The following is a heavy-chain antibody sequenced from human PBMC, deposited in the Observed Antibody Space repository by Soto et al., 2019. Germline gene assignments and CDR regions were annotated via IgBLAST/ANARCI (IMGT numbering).Heavy chain of an antibody. J-gene: IGHJ5*02. CDR3: ATRITVIGLLIPPFDP. CDR2: INDTGGT. Sequence: QVHLQQWGAGLLKPSETLSLTCAVYGGSVNGYYWNWIRQPPGKGLEWIGEINDTGGTHYNPYLKSRVTRTVDTPKNQFSRRLSSVTAADTAIYYCATRITVIGLLIPPFDPWGQVTQVTVSS. CDR1: GGSVNGYY. V-gene: IGHV4-34*02. D-gene: IGHD3-3*01.